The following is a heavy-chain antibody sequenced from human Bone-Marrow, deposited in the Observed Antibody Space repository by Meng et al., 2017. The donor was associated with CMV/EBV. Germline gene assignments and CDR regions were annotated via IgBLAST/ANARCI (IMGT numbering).Heavy chain of an antibody. V-gene: IGHV4-39*01. CDR1: GGSISSSNYY. CDR2: IYYSGSS. D-gene: IGHD5-18*01. Sequence: GSLRLSCTVSGGSISSSNYYWGWIRQPPGKGLEWIGTIYYSGSSYHNTSLKSRVAISVDTSKNQFSLKLNSVTAADTAVYYCARLKSREYSYGHFDYWGQGTLVTVSS. CDR3: ARLKSREYSYGHFDY. J-gene: IGHJ4*02.